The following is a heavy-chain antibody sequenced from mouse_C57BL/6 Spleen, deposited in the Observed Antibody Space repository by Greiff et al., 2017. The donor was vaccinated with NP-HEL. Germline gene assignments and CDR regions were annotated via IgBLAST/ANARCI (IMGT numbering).Heavy chain of an antibody. CDR2: INPNNGGT. CDR3: ARSGYYGSSSIDY. V-gene: IGHV1-26*01. Sequence: LMEPGASVKISCKASGYTFTDYYMNWVKQSHGKSLEWIGDINPNNGGTSYNQKFKGKATLTVDKSSSTAYMELRSLTSEDSAVYYCARSGYYGSSSIDYWGQGTTLTVSS. J-gene: IGHJ2*01. D-gene: IGHD1-1*01. CDR1: GYTFTDYY.